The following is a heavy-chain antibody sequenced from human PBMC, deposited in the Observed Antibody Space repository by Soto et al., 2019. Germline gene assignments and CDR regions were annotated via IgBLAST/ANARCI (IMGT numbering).Heavy chain of an antibody. J-gene: IGHJ4*02. V-gene: IGHV3-23*01. CDR1: GFTFSNFA. CDR2: ISGGGGTT. D-gene: IGHD6-6*01. CDR3: AKAMSTPSRPRNYFDY. Sequence: GGSLRLSCAASGFTFSNFAMSWVRQAPGKGLEWVSVISGGGGTTYYADSLKGRFTISRDNSKNPLYLQMDSLRDEDKALYYCAKAMSTPSRPRNYFDYWGQGTLVTVSS.